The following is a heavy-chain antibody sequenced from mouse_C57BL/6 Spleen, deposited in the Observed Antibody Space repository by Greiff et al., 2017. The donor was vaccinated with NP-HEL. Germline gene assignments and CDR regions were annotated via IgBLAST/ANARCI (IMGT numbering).Heavy chain of an antibody. CDR3: ARGTGAMDY. D-gene: IGHD4-1*01. V-gene: IGHV1-82*01. CDR2: IYPGDGDT. CDR1: GYAFSSSW. J-gene: IGHJ4*01. Sequence: QVQLKESGPELVKPGASVKISCKASGYAFSSSWMNWVKQRPGKGLEWIGRIYPGDGDTNYNGKFKGKATLTADKSSSTAYMQLSSLTSEDSAVYFCARGTGAMDYWGQGTSVTVSS.